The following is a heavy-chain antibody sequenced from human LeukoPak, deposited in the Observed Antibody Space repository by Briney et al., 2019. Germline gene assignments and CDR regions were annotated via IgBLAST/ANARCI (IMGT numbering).Heavy chain of an antibody. V-gene: IGHV5-51*01. CDR2: IYPGDSDT. CDR3: AKYKGATKFLIYGMDV. CDR1: GCRFTSYW. J-gene: IGHJ6*02. D-gene: IGHD1-26*01. Sequence: GESLKISCQGSGCRFTSYWIGWVRQLPGKGLGWMGIIYPGDSDTRYSPSFQGQVTISADKSIRTAYLQWSSLKAWDTAMYYCAKYKGATKFLIYGMDVWGQGTTVTVSS.